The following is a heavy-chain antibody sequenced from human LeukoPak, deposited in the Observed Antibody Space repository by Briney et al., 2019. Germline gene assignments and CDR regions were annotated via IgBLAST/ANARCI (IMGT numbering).Heavy chain of an antibody. J-gene: IGHJ6*02. CDR2: IGISGSST. Sequence: GGSLRLSCAASGFTFSTYAMNWVCQAPGKGLEWVSTIGISGSSTYYADSVRGRFTISRDNSKNTLYLQVSSLTAEDTAVYYCAKDFSTVDYYYYGMDVWGQGTTVTVSS. CDR1: GFTFSTYA. V-gene: IGHV3-23*01. CDR3: AKDFSTVDYYYYGMDV. D-gene: IGHD2/OR15-2a*01.